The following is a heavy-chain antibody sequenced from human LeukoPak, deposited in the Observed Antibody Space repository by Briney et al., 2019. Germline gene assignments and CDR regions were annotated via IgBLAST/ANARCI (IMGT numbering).Heavy chain of an antibody. CDR3: ARPAQKVVPAAMRYGMDV. CDR1: GGSISSGGYY. Sequence: SETLSLTCTVSGGSISSGGYYWGWIRQHPGKGLEWIGYIYYSGSTYYNPSLKSRVTISVDTSKNQFSLKLSSVTAADTAVYYCARPAQKVVPAAMRYGMDVWGQGTTVTVSS. CDR2: IYYSGST. V-gene: IGHV4-31*03. D-gene: IGHD2-2*01. J-gene: IGHJ6*02.